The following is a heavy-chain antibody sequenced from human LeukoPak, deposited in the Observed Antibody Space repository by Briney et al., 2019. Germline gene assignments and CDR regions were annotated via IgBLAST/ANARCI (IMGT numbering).Heavy chain of an antibody. CDR1: GFTFSNYA. D-gene: IGHD3-22*01. J-gene: IGHJ4*02. Sequence: GGSLRLSCAASGFTFSNYAMSWVRQAPGKGLEWVSAISGSGGSTYYADSVKGRFTISRDNSKNTLYLQMNSLRAEDTAVYYCARNYYHDGSSYSPFDYWGQGTLVTVSS. CDR3: ARNYYHDGSSYSPFDY. CDR2: ISGSGGST. V-gene: IGHV3-23*01.